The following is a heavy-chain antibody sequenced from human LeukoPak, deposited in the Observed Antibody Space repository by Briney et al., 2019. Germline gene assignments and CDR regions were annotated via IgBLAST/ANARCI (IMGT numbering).Heavy chain of an antibody. CDR2: IHYTGST. D-gene: IGHD3-10*01. CDR3: ARVEEGYGSGRRENYYYYYMDV. J-gene: IGHJ6*03. CDR1: GGSISSYY. V-gene: IGHV4-59*01. Sequence: PSETLSLTCTVSGGSISSYYWSWIRQPPRKGLEWIGYIHYTGSTNYNPSLKSRVTISVDTSKNQFSLKLSSVTAADTAVYYCARVEEGYGSGRRENYYYYYMDVRGKGTTVTISS.